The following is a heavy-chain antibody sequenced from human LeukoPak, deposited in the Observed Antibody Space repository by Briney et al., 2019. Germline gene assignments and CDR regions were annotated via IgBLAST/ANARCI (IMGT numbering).Heavy chain of an antibody. CDR1: GFTFSSYA. V-gene: IGHV3-23*01. CDR3: ARSSELPGEFQH. D-gene: IGHD1-26*01. J-gene: IGHJ1*01. CDR2: ISGSGGST. Sequence: GGSLRLSCAASGFTFSSYAMSWVRQAPGKGLEWVSAISGSGGSTYYADSVKGRFTISRHNSKNTLYLQMNSLRAEDTAVYYCARSSELPGEFQHWGQGTLVTVSS.